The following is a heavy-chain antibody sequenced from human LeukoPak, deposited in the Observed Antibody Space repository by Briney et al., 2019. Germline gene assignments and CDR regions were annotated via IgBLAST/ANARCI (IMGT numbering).Heavy chain of an antibody. D-gene: IGHD3-9*01. J-gene: IGHJ4*02. V-gene: IGHV3-53*01. CDR3: ARDPRVRYFDWLPDY. CDR2: IYSGGNT. CDR1: GFTFSNNY. Sequence: GGSPRLSCAVSGFTFSNNYMSWVRQAPGKGLEWVSVIYSGGNTYYADSVRGRFTISRDNSKNTLYLQMNSLRVEDTAVYYCARDPRVRYFDWLPDYWGQGTLVTVSS.